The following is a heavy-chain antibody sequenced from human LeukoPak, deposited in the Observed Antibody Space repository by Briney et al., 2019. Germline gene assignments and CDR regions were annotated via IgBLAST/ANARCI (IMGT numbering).Heavy chain of an antibody. Sequence: SETLSLTCTVSGGSISSGFYYWNWIRQPAGKGLEWIGHISTTGSTNYNPSLKSRVTISVDTSKNQFSLKLSSVTAADTAVYYCARDPWFYSDSSGYFQTWGQGTLVTVSS. J-gene: IGHJ4*02. V-gene: IGHV4-61*09. CDR3: ARDPWFYSDSSGYFQT. CDR1: GGSISSGFYY. CDR2: ISTTGST. D-gene: IGHD3-22*01.